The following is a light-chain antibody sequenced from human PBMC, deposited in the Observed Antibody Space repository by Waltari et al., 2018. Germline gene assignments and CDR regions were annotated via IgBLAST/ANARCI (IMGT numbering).Light chain of an antibody. J-gene: IGLJ7*01. CDR1: SSNIGNNY. V-gene: IGLV1-51*02. Sequence: QSVLTQPPSVSAAPGQRVTISCSGGSSNIGNNYVSWYRQFPGTAPNLLIYEEYGRPSGIPGRFSGSKSGTSATLDITGLQAGDEADYYCGTWDSSLSGAVFGGGTHLTVL. CDR2: EEY. CDR3: GTWDSSLSGAV.